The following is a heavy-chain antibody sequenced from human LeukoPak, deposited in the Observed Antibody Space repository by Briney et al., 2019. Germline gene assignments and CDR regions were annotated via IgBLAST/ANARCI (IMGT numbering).Heavy chain of an antibody. Sequence: SVKVSCKASGGTFSSYAISWVRQAPGQGLEWMGGIIPIFGTANYAQKFQGRVTITADESTSTAYMELSSLRSEDTAVYYCAGVVAGTSGGNDYWGQGTLVTVSS. J-gene: IGHJ4*02. D-gene: IGHD6-19*01. CDR3: AGVVAGTSGGNDY. V-gene: IGHV1-69*13. CDR2: IIPIFGTA. CDR1: GGTFSSYA.